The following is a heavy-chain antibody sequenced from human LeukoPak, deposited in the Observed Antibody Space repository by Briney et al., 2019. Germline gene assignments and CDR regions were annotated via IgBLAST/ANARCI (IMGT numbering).Heavy chain of an antibody. V-gene: IGHV4-59*01. D-gene: IGHD6-19*01. CDR3: ARGEQWLVLLDP. CDR1: GGSISSYY. J-gene: IGHJ5*02. Sequence: SETLSLTCTVSGGSISSYYWSWIRQPPGKGLEWIGYIYYSGSTNYNPSLKSRVTTSVDTSKNQFSLKLSSVTAADTAVYYCARGEQWLVLLDPWGQGTLVTVSS. CDR2: IYYSGST.